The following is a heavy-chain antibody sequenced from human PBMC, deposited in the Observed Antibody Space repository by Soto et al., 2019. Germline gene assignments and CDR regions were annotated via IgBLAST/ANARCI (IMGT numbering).Heavy chain of an antibody. J-gene: IGHJ4*02. V-gene: IGHV1-2*04. CDR1: GYSFTGYY. D-gene: IGHD2-21*01. CDR3: ARASTLFADLDY. Sequence: GASVKVSCKTSGYSFTGYYMHWVRQAPGQGLEWMGWINPNSGGTNYAQKFQGWVTMTRDTSISTAYMELSRLRSDDTAVYYCARASTLFADLDYWGQGTLVTVSS. CDR2: INPNSGGT.